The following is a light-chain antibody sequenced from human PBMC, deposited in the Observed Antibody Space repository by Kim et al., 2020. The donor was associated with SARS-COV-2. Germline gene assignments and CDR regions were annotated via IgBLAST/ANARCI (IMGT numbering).Light chain of an antibody. CDR3: QQRDYWPLT. J-gene: IGKJ4*01. CDR1: QSISSY. Sequence: EIVLTQSPATLSLSPGERATLSCRASQSISSYLAWYQQKLGQAPRLLIYDASKRANGIPARFSGSGSGTDFTLTISSLEPEDFAVYYCQQRDYWPLTFGGGTKVDIK. CDR2: DAS. V-gene: IGKV3-11*01.